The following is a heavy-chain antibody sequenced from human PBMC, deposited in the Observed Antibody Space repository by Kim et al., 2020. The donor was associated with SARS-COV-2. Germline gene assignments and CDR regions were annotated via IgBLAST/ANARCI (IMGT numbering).Heavy chain of an antibody. D-gene: IGHD6-19*01. CDR1: GFTFDDYA. V-gene: IGHV3-43*02. CDR2: ISGDGGST. CDR3: AKVLRIAVAGTFDYYYGMDV. J-gene: IGHJ6*02. Sequence: GGSLRLSCAASGFTFDDYAMHWVRQAPGKGLEWVSLISGDGGSTYYADSVKGRFTISRDNSKNSLYLQMNSLRTEDTALYYCAKVLRIAVAGTFDYYYGMDVWGQGTTVTVSS.